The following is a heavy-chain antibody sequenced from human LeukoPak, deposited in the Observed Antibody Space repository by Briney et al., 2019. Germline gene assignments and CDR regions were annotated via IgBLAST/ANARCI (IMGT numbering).Heavy chain of an antibody. CDR2: ISGSGGST. CDR1: GFTFSSYA. D-gene: IGHD1-26*01. CDR3: TRLVGATILGDY. J-gene: IGHJ4*02. V-gene: IGHV3-23*01. Sequence: GGSLRLSCAASGFTFSSYAMSWVRQAPGKGLEWVSAISGSGGSTYYADSVKGRFTISRDNAKKSLYLQMNSLRAEDTAVYYCTRLVGATILGDYWGQGTLVTVSS.